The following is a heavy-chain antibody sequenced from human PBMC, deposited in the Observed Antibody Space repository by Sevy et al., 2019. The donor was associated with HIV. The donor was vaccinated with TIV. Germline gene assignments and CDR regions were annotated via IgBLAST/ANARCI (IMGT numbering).Heavy chain of an antibody. CDR3: ARGPEWELTSFLSH. CDR1: VFTFRTYA. CDR2: ISSNGDNS. V-gene: IGHV3-30-3*01. Sequence: GGSLRLSCAASVFTFRTYALHWVRQAPGRGLEWIGLISSNGDNSFYANSVRGSFTISRDNSMNTLYLQMNSLTPDDTAVYYCARGPEWELTSFLSHWGQGTLVTVSS. J-gene: IGHJ4*02. D-gene: IGHD1-26*01.